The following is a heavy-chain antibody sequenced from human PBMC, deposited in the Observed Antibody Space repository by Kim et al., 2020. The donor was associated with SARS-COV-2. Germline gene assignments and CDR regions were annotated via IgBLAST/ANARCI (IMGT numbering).Heavy chain of an antibody. CDR2: SSTK. CDR3: TRDLGD. D-gene: IGHD3-10*01. V-gene: IGHV3-72*01. J-gene: IGHJ4*02. Sequence: SSTKRYAASVKGRFAISKDNSKNSLYLHMSSLKPEDTAVYYCTRDLGDWGQGTLVTVSS.